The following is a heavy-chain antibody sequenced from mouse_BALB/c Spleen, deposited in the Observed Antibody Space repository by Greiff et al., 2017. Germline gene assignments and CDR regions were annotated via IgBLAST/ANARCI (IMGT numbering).Heavy chain of an antibody. J-gene: IGHJ2*01. V-gene: IGHV5-9-4*01. Sequence: EVKLMESGGGLVKPGGSLKLSCAASGFTFSSYAMSWVRQSPEKRLEWVAEISSGGSYTYYPDTVTGRFTISRDNAKNTLYLEMSSLRSEDTAMYYCARQRSGTFDYWGQGTTLTVSS. D-gene: IGHD4-1*01. CDR3: ARQRSGTFDY. CDR1: GFTFSSYA. CDR2: ISSGGSYT.